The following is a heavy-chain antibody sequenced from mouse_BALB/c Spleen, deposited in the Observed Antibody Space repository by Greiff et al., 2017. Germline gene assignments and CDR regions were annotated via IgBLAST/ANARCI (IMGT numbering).Heavy chain of an antibody. CDR1: GFTFSDYG. CDR2: ISNLAYSI. Sequence: EVQGVESGGGLVQPGGSRKLSCAASGFTFSDYGMAWVRQAPGKGPEWVAFISNLAYSIYYADTVTGRFTISRENAKNTLYLEMSSLRSEDTAMYYCARGYGYDPYWYFDVWGAGTTVTVSS. CDR3: ARGYGYDPYWYFDV. J-gene: IGHJ1*01. D-gene: IGHD2-2*01. V-gene: IGHV5-15*02.